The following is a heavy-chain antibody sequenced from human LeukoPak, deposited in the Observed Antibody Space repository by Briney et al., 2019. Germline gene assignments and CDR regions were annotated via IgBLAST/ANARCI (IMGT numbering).Heavy chain of an antibody. D-gene: IGHD1-26*01. CDR1: GDSVSSNSAA. CDR3: ARGSGDSGSYQNWFDP. J-gene: IGHJ5*02. Sequence: SQTLSLTCAISGDSVSSNSAAWNWIRQSPSRGLEWLGRTYYRSKWYNDYAVSVKSRITINPDTSKNQFSLQLNSVTPEDTAVYYCARGSGDSGSYQNWFDPRGQGTLVTVSS. V-gene: IGHV6-1*01. CDR2: TYYRSKWYN.